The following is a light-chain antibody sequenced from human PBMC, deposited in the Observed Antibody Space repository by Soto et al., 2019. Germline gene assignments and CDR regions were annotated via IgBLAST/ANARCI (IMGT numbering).Light chain of an antibody. Sequence: EIVLTQSPGTLSLSPGERATLSCRASQSISSDSLAWYQQKPGQGPRLLIYGASSRATGIPDRFSGSGSGTDFTLTISRLEPEDYAVYYFQQYGSSVYTFGQGTKLEIK. CDR3: QQYGSSVYT. V-gene: IGKV3-20*01. J-gene: IGKJ2*01. CDR1: QSISSDS. CDR2: GAS.